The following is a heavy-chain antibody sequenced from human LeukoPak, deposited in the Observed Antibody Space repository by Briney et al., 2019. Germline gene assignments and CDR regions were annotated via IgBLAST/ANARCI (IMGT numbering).Heavy chain of an antibody. V-gene: IGHV1-46*01. CDR1: GYTFTSYY. J-gene: IGHJ2*01. CDR3: ARAPRGGGYNTYWYFDL. CDR2: INPSGGST. Sequence: ASVKVSCKASGYTFTSYYMHWVRQAPGQGLEWMGIINPSGGSTSYAQKFQGRVTMTRDTSTSTVYMELSSLRSEDTAVYYCARAPRGGGYNTYWYFDLWGRGTLVTVSS. D-gene: IGHD5-24*01.